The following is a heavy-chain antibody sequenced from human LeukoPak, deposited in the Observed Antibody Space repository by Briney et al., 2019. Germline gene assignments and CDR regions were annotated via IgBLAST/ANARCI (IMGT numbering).Heavy chain of an antibody. J-gene: IGHJ6*03. CDR1: GFTFSSYG. CDR2: IRYDGSNK. Sequence: GGSLRLSCAASGFTFSSYGMHWVRQAPGKGLEWVAFIRYDGSNKYYADSVKGRFTISRDNSKNTLYLQMNSLRAEDTAVYYCAKALNNWNDPGWYYYMDVWGKGTTVTVSS. CDR3: AKALNNWNDPGWYYYMDV. D-gene: IGHD1-1*01. V-gene: IGHV3-30*02.